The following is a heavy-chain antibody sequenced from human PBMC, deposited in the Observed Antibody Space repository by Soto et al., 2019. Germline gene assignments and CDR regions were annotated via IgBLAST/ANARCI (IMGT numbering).Heavy chain of an antibody. Sequence: GGSLRLSCAASGFTFSSYAMHWVRKAPGKGLEWVAVISYDGSNKYYADSVKGRFTISRDNSKNTLYLQMNSLRAEDTAVYYCARNSGGSWTHYFDSWGLGTLVTVSS. CDR3: ARNSGGSWTHYFDS. CDR1: GFTFSSYA. V-gene: IGHV3-30-3*01. J-gene: IGHJ4*02. CDR2: ISYDGSNK. D-gene: IGHD2-15*01.